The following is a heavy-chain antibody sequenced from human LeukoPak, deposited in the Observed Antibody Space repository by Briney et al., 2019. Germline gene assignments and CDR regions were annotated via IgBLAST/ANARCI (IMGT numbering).Heavy chain of an antibody. V-gene: IGHV3-20*04. Sequence: PGGSLRLSCAASGFTFDDYGMSWVRQAPGKGLEWVSGINWNGGSTGYVDSVKGRFTISRDNAKSSLYLQMNSLSAEDTALYYCARGGSGSYYNYYYYYMDVWGKGTTVTVSS. D-gene: IGHD3-10*01. J-gene: IGHJ6*03. CDR2: INWNGGST. CDR3: ARGGSGSYYNYYYYYMDV. CDR1: GFTFDDYG.